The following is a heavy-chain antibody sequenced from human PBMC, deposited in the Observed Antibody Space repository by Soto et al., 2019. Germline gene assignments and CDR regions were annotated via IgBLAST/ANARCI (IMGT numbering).Heavy chain of an antibody. CDR3: AKDLPISTGPGH. J-gene: IGHJ4*02. Sequence: PGGSLRLSCAASGFTFSSYGMHWVRQAPGKGLEWVAVISYDGSNKYYADSVKGRFTISRDNSKNTLYLQMNSLRAEDTAVYYCAKDLPISTGPGHWGQGTLVTVS. CDR1: GFTFSSYG. CDR2: ISYDGSNK. D-gene: IGHD4-17*01. V-gene: IGHV3-30*18.